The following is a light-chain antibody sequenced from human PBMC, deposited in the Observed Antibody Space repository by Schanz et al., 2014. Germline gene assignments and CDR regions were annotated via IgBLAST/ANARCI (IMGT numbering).Light chain of an antibody. J-gene: IGLJ2*01. CDR3: SAYVQGRNFVA. CDR1: SSDVGGYNY. V-gene: IGLV2-11*01. Sequence: QSALTQPRSVSGSPGQSVTISCTGTSSDVGGYNYVSWYQLHPGKAPKLMVYDVSKRPSGVPDRFSGSKSGNTASLTISGLQAEDEADYYCSAYVQGRNFVAFGGGTKLTVL. CDR2: DVS.